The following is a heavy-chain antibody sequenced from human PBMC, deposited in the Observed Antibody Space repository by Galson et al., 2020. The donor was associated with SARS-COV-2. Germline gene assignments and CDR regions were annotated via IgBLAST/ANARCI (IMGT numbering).Heavy chain of an antibody. CDR3: VKTRRTHYDISTGFYVYGFDA. J-gene: IGHJ3*01. CDR2: IYYTGSA. D-gene: IGHD3-9*01. Sequence: SETLSLTCAVSGASISSGTYYWGWIRQPPGQGLDWIGNIYYTGSAYYNPSLKSRVTMSVDTSKNQFSLDLTSVTAADTAIYYCVKTRRTHYDISTGFYVYGFDAWGQGTMVNVSS. V-gene: IGHV4-39*07. CDR1: GASISSGTYY.